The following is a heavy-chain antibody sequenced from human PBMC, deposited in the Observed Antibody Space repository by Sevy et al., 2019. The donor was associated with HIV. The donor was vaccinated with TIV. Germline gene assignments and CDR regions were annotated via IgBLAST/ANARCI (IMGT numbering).Heavy chain of an antibody. CDR3: ATTKYYYDSSGYPFDY. J-gene: IGHJ4*02. D-gene: IGHD3-22*01. Sequence: RVSCKVTGYTLTGFSMHWVRQTPGKGLEWMGSFDPEDGETIYAQKFQGRVIMTEDTSADTAHMDLSSLTSEDTAVYYYATTKYYYDSSGYPFDYWGQGTLVTVSS. CDR2: FDPEDGET. CDR1: GYTLTGFS. V-gene: IGHV1-24*01.